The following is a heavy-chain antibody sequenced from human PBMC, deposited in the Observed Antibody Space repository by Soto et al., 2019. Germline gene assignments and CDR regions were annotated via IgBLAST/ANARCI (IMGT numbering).Heavy chain of an antibody. CDR1: GGSISSYY. D-gene: IGHD3-10*01. J-gene: IGHJ6*02. CDR3: ARDLNVTMVRGYSPDYGMDV. Sequence: QVQLQESGPGLVKPSETLSLTCTVSGGSISSYYWSWIRQPPGKGLGWIGYIYYSGSTNYNPSLKSRVTISVDTSKNQFSLKLSSVTAADTAVYYCARDLNVTMVRGYSPDYGMDVWGQGTTVTVSS. V-gene: IGHV4-59*01. CDR2: IYYSGST.